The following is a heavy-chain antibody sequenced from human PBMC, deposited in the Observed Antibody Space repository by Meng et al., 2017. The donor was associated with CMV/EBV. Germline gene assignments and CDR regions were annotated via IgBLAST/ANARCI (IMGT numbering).Heavy chain of an antibody. CDR3: AREGDNPFDY. CDR2: IYYSGST. Sequence: VQLVQSGAEVKKPGSSVKVSCKASGGTFSSYAISWIRQPPGKGLEWIGYIYYSGSTYYNPSLKSRVTISVDTSKNQFSLKLSSVTAADTAVYYCAREGDNPFDYWGQGTLVTVSS. D-gene: IGHD2-21*02. CDR1: GGTFSSYAI. V-gene: IGHV4-30-4*02. J-gene: IGHJ4*02.